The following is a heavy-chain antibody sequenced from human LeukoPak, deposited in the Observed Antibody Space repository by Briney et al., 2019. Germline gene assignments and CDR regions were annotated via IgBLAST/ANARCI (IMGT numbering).Heavy chain of an antibody. D-gene: IGHD1-1*01. CDR2: INPKSDGT. Sequence: ASVKVSCKASGYIFTDYYMHWVRQAPGQGLEWMGWINPKSDGTKYAQNFQGRVTMTWDTSISTAYMEVSRLTSDDTAMFYCARDPPGTTAFDLWGQGTMVTVSS. J-gene: IGHJ3*01. CDR3: ARDPPGTTAFDL. CDR1: GYIFTDYY. V-gene: IGHV1-2*02.